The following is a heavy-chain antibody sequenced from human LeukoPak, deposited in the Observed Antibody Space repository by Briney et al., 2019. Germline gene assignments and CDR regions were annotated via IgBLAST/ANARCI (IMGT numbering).Heavy chain of an antibody. D-gene: IGHD6-6*01. CDR3: AKSSSSSDYYYYYMDV. CDR2: ISWNSGSI. V-gene: IGHV3-9*01. Sequence: SGGSLRLSCAASGFTFDDYAMHWVRQAPGKGLEWVSGISWNSGSIGYADSVKGRSTISRDNAKNSLYLQMNSLRAEDTALYYCAKSSSSSDYYYYYMDVWGKGTTVTVSS. J-gene: IGHJ6*03. CDR1: GFTFDDYA.